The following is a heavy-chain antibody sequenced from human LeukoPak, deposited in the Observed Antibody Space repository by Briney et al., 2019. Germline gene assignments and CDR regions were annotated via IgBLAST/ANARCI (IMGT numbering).Heavy chain of an antibody. CDR3: ARELPGYSSGWFDY. CDR1: GYSISSGYY. D-gene: IGHD6-19*01. V-gene: IGHV4-38-2*02. J-gene: IGHJ4*02. Sequence: PSETLSLTCAVSGYSISSGYYWGWIRQPPGKGLEWIGSIDHSGSTYYNPSLKSRVTISVDTSKNQFSLKLSSVTAADTAVYYCARELPGYSSGWFDYWGQGTLVTVSS. CDR2: IDHSGST.